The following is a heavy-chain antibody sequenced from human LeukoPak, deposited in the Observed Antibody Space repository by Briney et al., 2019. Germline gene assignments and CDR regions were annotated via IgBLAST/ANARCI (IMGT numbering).Heavy chain of an antibody. CDR1: GFTFSSYS. D-gene: IGHD2-2*02. V-gene: IGHV3-21*01. Sequence: GSLRLSCAASGFTFSSYSMNWVRQAPGKGLEWVSSISSSSSYIYYADSVKGRFTISRDNAKNSLYLQMNSLRAEDTAVYYCARDDGGYCSSTSCYTWGQGTLVTVSS. CDR2: ISSSSSYI. J-gene: IGHJ5*02. CDR3: ARDDGGYCSSTSCYT.